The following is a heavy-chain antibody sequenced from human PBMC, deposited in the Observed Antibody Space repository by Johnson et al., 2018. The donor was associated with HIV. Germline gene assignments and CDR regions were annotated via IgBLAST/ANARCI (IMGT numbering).Heavy chain of an antibody. D-gene: IGHD2-21*02. V-gene: IGHV3-30-3*01. J-gene: IGHJ3*02. CDR2: ISYDGSNK. CDR3: EAVVVTAIHDAFDI. Sequence: QVQLVESGGGVVQPGRSLRLSCAASGFTFSSYAMHWVRQAPGKGLEWVAVISYDGSNKYYADSVKGRFTISRDNSKNTLYLQMNSLRAEDTAVYYCEAVVVTAIHDAFDIWGQGTMVIVSS. CDR1: GFTFSSYA.